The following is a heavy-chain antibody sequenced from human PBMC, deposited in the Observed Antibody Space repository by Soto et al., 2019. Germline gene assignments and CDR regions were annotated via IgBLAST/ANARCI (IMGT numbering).Heavy chain of an antibody. D-gene: IGHD1-1*01. J-gene: IGHJ3*02. Sequence: PGGSLRLSSAASGFNFSSYAMSWVRQAPGKGLEWVSATSGSGGSTYYADSVKGRFTISRDNSKNTLYLQMNGLRAEDTAVYYCAKRKPGTGAFDIWGQGTMVTVSS. CDR1: GFNFSSYA. CDR2: TSGSGGST. CDR3: AKRKPGTGAFDI. V-gene: IGHV3-23*01.